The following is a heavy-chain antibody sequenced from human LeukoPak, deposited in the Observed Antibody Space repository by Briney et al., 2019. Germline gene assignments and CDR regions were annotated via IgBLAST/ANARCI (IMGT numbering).Heavy chain of an antibody. J-gene: IGHJ4*02. CDR3: AKDVHTVVVPAATQFDF. V-gene: IGHV3-43*01. CDR1: GFTFDDFG. D-gene: IGHD2-2*01. CDR2: ISWDGDTT. Sequence: GGSLRLSCAASGFTFDDFGMHWVRQPPGKGLEWVALISWDGDTTYYADSVKGRFTISRDNSKNYMYLEMKSLKNEATALYYCAKDVHTVVVPAATQFDFWGQGTLVTVSS.